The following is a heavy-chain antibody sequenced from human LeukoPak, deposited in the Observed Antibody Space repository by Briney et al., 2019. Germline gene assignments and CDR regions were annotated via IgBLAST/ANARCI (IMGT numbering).Heavy chain of an antibody. CDR3: ARDAARGGITLTTEY. CDR2: INPNSGGT. CDR1: GYTFTGYY. J-gene: IGHJ4*02. Sequence: ASVKVSCKASGYTFTGYYIHWVRQAPGQGLEWMGWINPNSGGTNYAQRFQGRVTMTRDTSISTAYMELSRLRSDDTAVYYCARDAARGGITLTTEYWGQGTLVTVSS. D-gene: IGHD4-11*01. V-gene: IGHV1-2*02.